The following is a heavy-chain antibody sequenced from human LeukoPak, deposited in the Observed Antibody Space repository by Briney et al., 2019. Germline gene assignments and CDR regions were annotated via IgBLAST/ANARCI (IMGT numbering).Heavy chain of an antibody. Sequence: GGSLKISCKGSGYSFTDSWIAWVRQMPGQGLEWMGIIYPGDSDTRYSPSFQGQVTISADKSISTAYLQWSSLRASDTAIYYCARLFGSTWPFDYWGQGTLVTVSS. CDR3: ARLFGSTWPFDY. J-gene: IGHJ4*02. CDR1: GYSFTDSW. V-gene: IGHV5-51*01. CDR2: IYPGDSDT. D-gene: IGHD6-13*01.